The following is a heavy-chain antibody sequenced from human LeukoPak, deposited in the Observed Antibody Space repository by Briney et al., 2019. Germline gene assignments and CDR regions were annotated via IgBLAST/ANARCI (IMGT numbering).Heavy chain of an antibody. J-gene: IGHJ4*02. Sequence: GGSLRLSCAASGFTFSDYYMSWIRQAPGKGLEWVSYISSSGSTIYYADSVKGRFTISRDNSKNTLYLQMNSLRAEDTAVYYCAREGSDSSGYYSFDYWGQGTLVTVSS. CDR1: GFTFSDYY. CDR2: ISSSGSTI. V-gene: IGHV3-11*04. D-gene: IGHD3-22*01. CDR3: AREGSDSSGYYSFDY.